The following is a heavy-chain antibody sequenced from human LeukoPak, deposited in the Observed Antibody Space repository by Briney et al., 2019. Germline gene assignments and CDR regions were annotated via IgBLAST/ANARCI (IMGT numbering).Heavy chain of an antibody. CDR2: INPTSGGT. J-gene: IGHJ4*02. Sequence: GASVKVSCKASGYTFTGYYMHWVRQAPGQGLEWMGWINPTSGGTNYAQKFQGRVTMTRDTSISTAYMELSRLRSDDTAVYYCARELGDSGPLDYWGQGTLVTVSS. CDR3: ARELGDSGPLDY. D-gene: IGHD2-21*02. CDR1: GYTFTGYY. V-gene: IGHV1-2*02.